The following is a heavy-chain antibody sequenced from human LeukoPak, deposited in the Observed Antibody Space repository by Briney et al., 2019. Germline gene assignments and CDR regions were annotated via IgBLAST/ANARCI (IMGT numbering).Heavy chain of an antibody. Sequence: SETLSLTWTVYGGSIGSDYWSWIRQPPGRGLEWIGYIYNTGSANYNPSFKSRDSISVDTCKNQCSLRLRSVAAADTAVYYCARRTYSGYLDYRGQGTLATVSS. V-gene: IGHV4-59*08. D-gene: IGHD5-12*01. CDR1: GGSIGSDY. CDR2: IYNTGSA. J-gene: IGHJ4*02. CDR3: ARRTYSGYLDY.